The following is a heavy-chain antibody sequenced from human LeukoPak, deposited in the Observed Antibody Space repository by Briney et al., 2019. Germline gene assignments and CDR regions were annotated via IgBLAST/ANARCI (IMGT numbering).Heavy chain of an antibody. J-gene: IGHJ5*02. CDR3: AKHCSGYCSAASEKRFDP. V-gene: IGHV3-23*01. Sequence: GGSLRLSCAAPGFTFSSYSMNWVRQAPGKGLEWVSGIGSNSVPTVYADSVKGRFTISRDNSKSMLYLQMDSLRVEDTAVYYCAKHCSGYCSAASEKRFDPWGQGTLVTVSS. D-gene: IGHD2-15*01. CDR1: GFTFSSYS. CDR2: IGSNSVPT.